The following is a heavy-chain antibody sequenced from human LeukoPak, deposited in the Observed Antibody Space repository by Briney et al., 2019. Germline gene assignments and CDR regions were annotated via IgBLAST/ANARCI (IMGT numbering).Heavy chain of an antibody. CDR3: AKDKNDYGDYYYMDV. CDR2: IRYDGSNK. V-gene: IGHV3-30*02. Sequence: PGGSLRLSCAASGFTFSSYGMHWVRQAPGKGLEWVAFIRYDGSNKYYADSVKGRFTISRDNSKNTLYLQMNSLRAEDTAVYYCAKDKNDYGDYYYMDVWGNGTTVTVSS. J-gene: IGHJ6*03. CDR1: GFTFSSYG. D-gene: IGHD4-17*01.